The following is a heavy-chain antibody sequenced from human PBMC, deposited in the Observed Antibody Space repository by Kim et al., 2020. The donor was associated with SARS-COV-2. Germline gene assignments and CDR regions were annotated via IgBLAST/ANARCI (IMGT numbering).Heavy chain of an antibody. J-gene: IGHJ4*02. CDR3: ATSYYYDSSGYGD. V-gene: IGHV4-34*01. D-gene: IGHD3-22*01. Sequence: YNPSLTSRVTISVDTSKNQFSLKLSSVTAADTAVYYCATSYYYDSSGYGDWGQGTLVTVSS.